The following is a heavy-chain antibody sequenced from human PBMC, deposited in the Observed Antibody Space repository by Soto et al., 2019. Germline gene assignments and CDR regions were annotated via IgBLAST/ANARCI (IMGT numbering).Heavy chain of an antibody. Sequence: LRLSCAASGFTFSSYGMHWVRQAPGKGLEWVAVISYDGSNKYYADSVKGRFTISRDNSKNTLYLQMNSLRAEDTAVYYCAKDGGYSYGELDYWGQGTLVTVSS. CDR1: GFTFSSYG. D-gene: IGHD5-18*01. CDR3: AKDGGYSYGELDY. V-gene: IGHV3-30*18. J-gene: IGHJ4*02. CDR2: ISYDGSNK.